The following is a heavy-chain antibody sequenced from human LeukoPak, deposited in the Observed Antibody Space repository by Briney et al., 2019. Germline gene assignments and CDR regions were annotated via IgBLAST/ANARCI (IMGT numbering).Heavy chain of an antibody. J-gene: IGHJ3*02. V-gene: IGHV1-18*01. CDR2: ISAYNGNT. D-gene: IGHD3-9*01. Sequence: ASVKVSCKASGYTFTSYGISWVRQAPGQGLEWMGWISAYNGNTNYAQKLQGRVTMTTDTSTSTAYMELRSLRSDDTAVYYCARDRYDILTGYNPLGAIDIWGQGTMVTVSS. CDR1: GYTFTSYG. CDR3: ARDRYDILTGYNPLGAIDI.